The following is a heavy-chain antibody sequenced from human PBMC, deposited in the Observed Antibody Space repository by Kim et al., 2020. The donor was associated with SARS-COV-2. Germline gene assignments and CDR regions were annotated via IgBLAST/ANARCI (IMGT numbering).Heavy chain of an antibody. CDR3: ARVALGSSSWYWFDP. CDR2: ISSTTNYT. V-gene: IGHV3-11*05. J-gene: IGHJ5*02. CDR1: GFTFSDYY. Sequence: GGSLRLSCAASGFTFSDYYMSWIRQAPGKGLEWVSYISSTTNYTRYVDSVKGRFAISRDNAKNSLYLQMNSLRAEDTAVYYCARVALGSSSWYWFDPWGQGTLVTVSS. D-gene: IGHD6-13*01.